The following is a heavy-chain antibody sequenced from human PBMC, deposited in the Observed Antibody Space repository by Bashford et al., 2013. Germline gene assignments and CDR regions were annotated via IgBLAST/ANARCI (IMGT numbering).Heavy chain of an antibody. Sequence: SETLSLTCTVSGGSISSYYWSWIRQPPGKGLEWIGYIYYSGSTNYNPSLKSRVTISIDTSKNQFSLKLSSVTAADTAVYYCARGKYYFDYWGQGTLVTVSS. CDR1: GGSISSYY. CDR3: ARGKYYFDY. J-gene: IGHJ4*02. V-gene: IGHV4-59*01. CDR2: IYYSGST.